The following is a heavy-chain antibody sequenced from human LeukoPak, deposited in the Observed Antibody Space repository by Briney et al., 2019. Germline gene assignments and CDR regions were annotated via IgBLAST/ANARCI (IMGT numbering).Heavy chain of an antibody. Sequence: ASVKVSCKASGYTFTDYGIAWVRQAPGQGLEWVGWISAYNGNRDYAQKLQGRVTMTTDTSTSTAYMDLRSLRSDDTAVYYCARYSGSRHDPFDIWGQGTMVTVSS. D-gene: IGHD1-26*01. V-gene: IGHV1-18*01. CDR1: GYTFTDYG. J-gene: IGHJ3*02. CDR3: ARYSGSRHDPFDI. CDR2: ISAYNGNR.